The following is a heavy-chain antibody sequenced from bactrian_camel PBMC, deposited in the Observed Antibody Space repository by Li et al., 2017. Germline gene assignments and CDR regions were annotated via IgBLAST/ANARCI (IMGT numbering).Heavy chain of an antibody. V-gene: IGHV3S10*01. CDR1: GFTFSNFY. CDR2: IYSDGTT. J-gene: IGHJ6*01. CDR3: VTDQGAYNVFDFAY. Sequence: QLVESGGGLVQPGGSLRLSCAASGFTFSNFYMTWVRQAPGKGLEWVSGIYSDGTTYLGDAVKGRFICSRDNAKNTVYLEMNSLKPDDTGVYYCVTDQGAYNVFDFAYWGQGTQVTVS.